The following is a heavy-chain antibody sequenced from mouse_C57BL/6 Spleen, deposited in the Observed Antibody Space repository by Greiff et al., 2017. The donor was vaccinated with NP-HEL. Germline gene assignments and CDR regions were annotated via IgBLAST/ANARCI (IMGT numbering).Heavy chain of an antibody. CDR3: ARRSPVYYGSSYEDFDV. CDR2: IYPGSGST. V-gene: IGHV1-55*01. D-gene: IGHD1-1*01. J-gene: IGHJ1*03. Sequence: QVQLQQPGAELVKPGASVKMSCKASGYTFTSYWITWVKQRPGQGLEWIGDIYPGSGSTNYNEKFKSKATLTVDTSSSTAYMPLSSLTSEDSAVYYCARRSPVYYGSSYEDFDVWGTGTTVTVSS. CDR1: GYTFTSYW.